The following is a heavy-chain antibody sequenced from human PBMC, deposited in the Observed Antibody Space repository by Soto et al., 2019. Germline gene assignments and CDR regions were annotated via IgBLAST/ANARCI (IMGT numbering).Heavy chain of an antibody. CDR3: ARERTYYYDSSGYYLPY. J-gene: IGHJ4*02. V-gene: IGHV3-33*01. CDR1: GFTFSSYG. CDR2: IWYDGSNK. Sequence: QVQLVESGGGVVQPGRSLRLSCAASGFTFSSYGMHWVRQAPGKGLEWVAVIWYDGSNKYYADSVKGRFTISRDNSKNTLYLQMNSLRAEDTAVYYCARERTYYYDSSGYYLPYWGQGTLVTVSS. D-gene: IGHD3-22*01.